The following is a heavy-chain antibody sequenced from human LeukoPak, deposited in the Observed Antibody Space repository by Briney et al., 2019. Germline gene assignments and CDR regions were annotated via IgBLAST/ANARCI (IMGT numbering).Heavy chain of an antibody. CDR3: ARVGGSYYVPWFDP. J-gene: IGHJ5*02. D-gene: IGHD1-26*01. Sequence: PSETLSLTCTVSGGSISSYYWSWIRQPPGKGLEWIGYIYYSGSTNYNPSLKSRVTMSVDTSKNQFSLRLSSVTAADTAVYYCARVGGSYYVPWFDPWGQGTLVTVSS. CDR1: GGSISSYY. CDR2: IYYSGST. V-gene: IGHV4-59*12.